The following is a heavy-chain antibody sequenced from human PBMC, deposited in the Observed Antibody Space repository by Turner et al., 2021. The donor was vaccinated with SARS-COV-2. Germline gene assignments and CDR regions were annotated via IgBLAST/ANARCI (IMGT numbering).Heavy chain of an antibody. CDR3: ARGGHYYYGLDV. Sequence: QVQLVESGGGVVQPGRSLRLSCAASGFTFSSYGMHWVRQAPGKGLEWVAVIWYDGSNKYYADSVKGRFTISRDNSKNTLYLQMNSLRAEDTAVYYCARGGHYYYGLDVWGQGTTVTVSS. CDR2: IWYDGSNK. D-gene: IGHD3-10*01. V-gene: IGHV3-33*01. J-gene: IGHJ6*02. CDR1: GFTFSSYG.